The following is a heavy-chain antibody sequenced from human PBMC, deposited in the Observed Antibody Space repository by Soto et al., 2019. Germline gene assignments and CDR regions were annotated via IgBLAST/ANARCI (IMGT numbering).Heavy chain of an antibody. CDR1: ELNFGGFG. CDR2: INGNSSNI. CDR3: AKDDRYGDYHFDY. V-gene: IGHV3-9*01. Sequence: GRPMRHSCAASELNFGGFGMNWVRQKPGKGLEWVACINGNSSNIGYTDSVTGRFTISRDNAKNSLYLQMNSLRAEDTALYYCAKDDRYGDYHFDYLGQGTLVTVSS. J-gene: IGHJ4*02. D-gene: IGHD4-17*01.